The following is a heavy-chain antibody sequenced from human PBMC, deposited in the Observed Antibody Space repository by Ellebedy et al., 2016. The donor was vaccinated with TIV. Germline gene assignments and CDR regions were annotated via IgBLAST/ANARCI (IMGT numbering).Heavy chain of an antibody. CDR2: VFHSGST. Sequence: MPSETLSLTCTVSGGSIRGHYWNWVRQPPGKGLEWIGYVFHSGSTKYNPSVKSRVTMLVDTSKSKFSLKLRSVTAADTAIYYCARDLPPAYWGQGTLVTVSS. CDR3: ARDLPPAY. CDR1: GGSIRGHY. J-gene: IGHJ4*02. V-gene: IGHV4-59*11.